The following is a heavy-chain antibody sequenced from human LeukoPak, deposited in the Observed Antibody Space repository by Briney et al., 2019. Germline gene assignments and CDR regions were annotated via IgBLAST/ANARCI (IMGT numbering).Heavy chain of an antibody. D-gene: IGHD2-8*01. V-gene: IGHV3-15*01. CDR1: GFTFSNAL. J-gene: IGHJ4*02. CDR3: TSGLSY. CDR2: IKSKSDGGTT. Sequence: AGGSVSLSFAASGFTFSNALMTWVRQAPGKGLEWLGHIKSKSDGGTTDYAAAVKGRFTISRDDSKNTLYLQMNSLKTEDTAVFYCTSGLSYCGLETPVTVSS.